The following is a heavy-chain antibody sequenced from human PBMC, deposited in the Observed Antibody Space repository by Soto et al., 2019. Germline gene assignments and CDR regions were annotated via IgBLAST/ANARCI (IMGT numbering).Heavy chain of an antibody. CDR1: GGSISRGGYY. V-gene: IGHV4-31*03. CDR2: IYYSVST. CDR3: AREPLT. Sequence: QVQLQESGPGLVKPSQTLSLTCTVSGGSISRGGYYWNWTRQHPGKGLEWIGYIYYSVSTNYIPSLKSRVTISVDTSKNQFSLKLSSVTAADTAVYYCAREPLTWGQGTLVTVSS. J-gene: IGHJ4*02.